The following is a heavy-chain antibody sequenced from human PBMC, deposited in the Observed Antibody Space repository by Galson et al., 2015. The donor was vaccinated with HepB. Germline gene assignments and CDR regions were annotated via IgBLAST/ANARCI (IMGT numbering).Heavy chain of an antibody. V-gene: IGHV3-21*01. Sequence: SLRLSCAASGFTFSSYSMNWVRQAPGKGLEWVSSISSSSSYIYYADSVKGRFTISRDNAKNSLYLQMNSLRAEDTAVYYCARDQRVAGVDYYYGMDVWGQGTTVTVSS. CDR3: ARDQRVAGVDYYYGMDV. D-gene: IGHD6-19*01. CDR2: ISSSSSYI. J-gene: IGHJ6*02. CDR1: GFTFSSYS.